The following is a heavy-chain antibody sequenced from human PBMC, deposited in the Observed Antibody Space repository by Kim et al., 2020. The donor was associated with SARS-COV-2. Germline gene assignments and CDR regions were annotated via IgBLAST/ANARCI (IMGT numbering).Heavy chain of an antibody. CDR3: ARGVGRVTAWFDP. V-gene: IGHV3-11*06. Sequence: ADSVKGRFTISRDNAKNSLYLQMNSLRAEDTAVYYCARGVGRVTAWFDPWGQGTLVTVSS. J-gene: IGHJ5*02. D-gene: IGHD2-21*02.